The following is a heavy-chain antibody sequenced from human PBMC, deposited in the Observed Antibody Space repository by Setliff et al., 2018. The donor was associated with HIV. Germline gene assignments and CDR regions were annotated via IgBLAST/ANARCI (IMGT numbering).Heavy chain of an antibody. CDR3: ARSAYCGGDCYSFWDY. D-gene: IGHD2-21*01. CDR2: IGPSGSST. J-gene: IGHJ4*02. CDR1: AYTFNSYY. V-gene: IGHV1-46*02. Sequence: GASVKVSCKTSAYTFNSYYMHWIRQAPGQGLEWMGLIGPSGSSTTYAQNFQGRVTITRETSASIAYMELSSLRSEDTAVYYCARSAYCGGDCYSFWDYWGQGTLVTVSS.